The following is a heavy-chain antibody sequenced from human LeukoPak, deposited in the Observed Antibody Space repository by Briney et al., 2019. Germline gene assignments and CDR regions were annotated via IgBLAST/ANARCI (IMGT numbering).Heavy chain of an antibody. CDR3: AKRVAYNSGYYWDY. D-gene: IGHD6-19*01. Sequence: PGGSLRLSCAASGFTFSSYGMSWVRQAPGKGLEWVSAISSRCGDTYYADSVKGRFTISRDNSKNTLYVQMNSLRAEDTAVYYCAKRVAYNSGYYWDYWGQGTLVTVSS. CDR1: GFTFSSYG. CDR2: ISSRCGDT. V-gene: IGHV3-23*01. J-gene: IGHJ4*02.